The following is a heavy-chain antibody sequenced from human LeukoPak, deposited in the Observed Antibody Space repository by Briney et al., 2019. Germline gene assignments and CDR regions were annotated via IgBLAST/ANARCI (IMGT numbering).Heavy chain of an antibody. J-gene: IGHJ4*02. CDR2: ISSDSSHK. Sequence: PGGSLRLSCAVSEFTLRDYNMNWIRQAPEKGLEWVASISSDSSHKFYAGSVKGRFTISRDNAKNSLYLQMNSLRTEDTALYYCAKNLPKLRFVGSPGYWGQGTLVTVSS. CDR3: AKNLPKLRFVGSPGY. CDR1: EFTLRDYN. D-gene: IGHD3-3*01. V-gene: IGHV3-21*04.